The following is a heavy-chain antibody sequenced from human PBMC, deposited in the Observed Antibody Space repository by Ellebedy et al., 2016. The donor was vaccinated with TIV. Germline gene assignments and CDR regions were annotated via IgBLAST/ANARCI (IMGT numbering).Heavy chain of an antibody. D-gene: IGHD2-21*01. Sequence: SETLSLTXAVSGGSISSGGYYWSWIRQPPGKGLEWIGEINHSGSTNYKSSLKSRVTISVDTSKNQFSMKLSSVTAADTAVYYCARRQFPKPFDFWGQGTLVTVSS. CDR3: ARRQFPKPFDF. J-gene: IGHJ4*02. V-gene: IGHV4-34*01. CDR1: GGSISSGGYY. CDR2: INHSGST.